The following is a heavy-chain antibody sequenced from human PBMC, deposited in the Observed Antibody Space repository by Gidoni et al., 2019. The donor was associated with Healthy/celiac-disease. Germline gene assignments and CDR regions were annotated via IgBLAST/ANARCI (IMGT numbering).Heavy chain of an antibody. J-gene: IGHJ4*02. CDR1: GYTFTGYY. CDR2: INPNSCGT. CDR3: ARDLYSSSSPVDY. D-gene: IGHD6-6*01. Sequence: QVQLVQSGAEVKKPGASVKVSCKASGYTFTGYYMHWVRQAPGQGLEWMGWINPNSCGTNYAQKFQGRVTMTRDTSISTAYMELSRLRSDDTAVYYCARDLYSSSSPVDYWGQGTLVTVSS. V-gene: IGHV1-2*02.